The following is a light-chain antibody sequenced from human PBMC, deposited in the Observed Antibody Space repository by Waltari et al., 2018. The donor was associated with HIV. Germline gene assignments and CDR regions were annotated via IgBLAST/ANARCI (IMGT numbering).Light chain of an antibody. Sequence: AIQMTQSPSSLSASVGDRVTITCRANQGIGNDLGWYQQKSGRAPKVLIYAASNLQSGVPSRFSGSRSGTDFTLTISSLQPEDSATYYCLQDGSFPLTFGPGTKVDV. J-gene: IGKJ3*01. CDR3: LQDGSFPLT. CDR1: QGIGND. V-gene: IGKV1-6*01. CDR2: AAS.